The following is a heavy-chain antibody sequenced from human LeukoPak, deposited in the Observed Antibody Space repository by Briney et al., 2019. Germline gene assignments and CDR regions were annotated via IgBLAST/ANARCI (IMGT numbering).Heavy chain of an antibody. V-gene: IGHV3-30-3*01. D-gene: IGHD6-19*01. CDR3: AKEKYISGWYPGSSFDP. J-gene: IGHJ5*02. Sequence: GGSLRLSCAASGFTFSSYAMHWVRQAPGKGLEWVAVISYDGSNKYYADSVKGRFTISRDNSKNTLYLQMNSLRAEDTAVYYCAKEKYISGWYPGSSFDPWGQGTLVTVSS. CDR2: ISYDGSNK. CDR1: GFTFSSYA.